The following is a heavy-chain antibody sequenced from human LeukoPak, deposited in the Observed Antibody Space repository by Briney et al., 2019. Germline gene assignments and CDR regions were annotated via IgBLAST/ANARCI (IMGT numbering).Heavy chain of an antibody. CDR2: INPNSGGT. J-gene: IGHJ4*02. CDR1: GYTFTGYY. V-gene: IGHV1-2*02. D-gene: IGHD1-1*01. Sequence: GSVKVSCKASGYTFTGYYIHWLRQAPGQRLEWMGWINPNSGGTPSAQKFQDRVTMTRDTSISTADMELNRLRSDDTAVYYCARVEYNWKHHFDYWGQGTLVTVS. CDR3: ARVEYNWKHHFDY.